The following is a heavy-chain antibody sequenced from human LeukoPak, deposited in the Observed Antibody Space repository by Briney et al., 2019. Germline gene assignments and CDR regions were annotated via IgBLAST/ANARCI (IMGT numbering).Heavy chain of an antibody. CDR3: ARGLNDIVVVHIPFMDV. D-gene: IGHD2-2*01. CDR2: ISSSSSYI. J-gene: IGHJ6*02. CDR1: GFTFSSYS. Sequence: SGGSLRLSCAASGFTFSSYSMNWVRQAPGKGLEWVSSISSSSSYIHYADSVKGRFTISRDNAKNSLYLQMNSLRAEDTAVYYCARGLNDIVVVHIPFMDVWGQGTTVTVSS. V-gene: IGHV3-21*01.